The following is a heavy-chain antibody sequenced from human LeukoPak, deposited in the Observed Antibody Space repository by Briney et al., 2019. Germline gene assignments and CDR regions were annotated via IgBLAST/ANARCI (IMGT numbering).Heavy chain of an antibody. D-gene: IGHD1-7*01. Sequence: ASVKVSCKASGYTFTDYYMHWVRQAPGQGLECVGWINPNRGGTNYAQKFQGRVTMTSDTSISTAYMELSRLRSDDTAVYYCARDPRPYYNWNYGGFAFDIWGQGTMVTVSS. CDR3: ARDPRPYYNWNYGGFAFDI. V-gene: IGHV1-2*02. CDR1: GYTFTDYY. J-gene: IGHJ3*02. CDR2: INPNRGGT.